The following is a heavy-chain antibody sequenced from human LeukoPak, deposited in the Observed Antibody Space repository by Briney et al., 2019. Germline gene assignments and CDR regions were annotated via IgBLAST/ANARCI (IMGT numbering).Heavy chain of an antibody. V-gene: IGHV4-59*01. J-gene: IGHJ2*01. D-gene: IGHD6-13*01. CDR1: GGSISSYY. CDR3: ARVYYSSSYDYWYFDL. CDR2: IYYSGST. Sequence: PSETLSLTCTVTGGSISSYYWSWIRQPPGQLLHWFGYIYYSGSTNYNPSLKSRVTISVDTSKSQFSLKLSSVTAADTAVYYCARVYYSSSYDYWYFDLWGRGTLVTVSS.